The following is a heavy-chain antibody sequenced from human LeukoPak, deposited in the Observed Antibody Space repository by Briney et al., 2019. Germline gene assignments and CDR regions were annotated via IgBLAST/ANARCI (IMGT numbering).Heavy chain of an antibody. V-gene: IGHV1-18*01. CDR3: ARDLPFWSGYFSDY. J-gene: IGHJ4*02. D-gene: IGHD3-3*01. CDR2: ISAYNGNT. Sequence: WISAYNGNTNYAHTLQGRVTMTTDTSTSTAYMELRSLRSDDTAVYYCARDLPFWSGYFSDYWGQGTLVTVSS.